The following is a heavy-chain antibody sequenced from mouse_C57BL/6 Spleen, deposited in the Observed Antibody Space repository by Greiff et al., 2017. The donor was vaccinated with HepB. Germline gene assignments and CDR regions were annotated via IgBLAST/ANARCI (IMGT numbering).Heavy chain of an antibody. V-gene: IGHV1-76*01. CDR3: ARSHYYGSPWFAY. CDR2: IYPGSGNT. CDR1: GYTFTDYY. J-gene: IGHJ3*01. D-gene: IGHD1-1*01. Sequence: VQLQQSGAELVRPGASVKLSCKASGYTFTDYYINWVKQRPGQGLEWIARIYPGSGNTYYNEKFKGKATLTAEKSSSTAYMQLSSLPSEDSAVYCCARSHYYGSPWFAYWGQGTLVTVSA.